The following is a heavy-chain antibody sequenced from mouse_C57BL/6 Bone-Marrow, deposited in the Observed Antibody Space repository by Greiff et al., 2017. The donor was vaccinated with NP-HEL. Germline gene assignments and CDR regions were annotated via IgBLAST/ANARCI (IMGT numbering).Heavy chain of an antibody. J-gene: IGHJ2*01. D-gene: IGHD1-1*01. CDR3: ARLGYYYGSSYPFDY. Sequence: VQLQESGAELVRLGTSVKMSCKASGYTFTNYWIGWAKQRPGHGLEWIGDIYPGGGYTNYNEKFKGKATLTADKSSSTAYMQFSSLTSEDSAIYYCARLGYYYGSSYPFDYWGQGTTLTVSS. CDR2: IYPGGGYT. V-gene: IGHV1-63*01. CDR1: GYTFTNYW.